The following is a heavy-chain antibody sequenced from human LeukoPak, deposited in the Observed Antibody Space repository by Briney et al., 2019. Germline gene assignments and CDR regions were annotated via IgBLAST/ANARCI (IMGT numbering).Heavy chain of an antibody. CDR1: GFTFSSYS. J-gene: IGHJ4*02. CDR3: ARDQYYYGSGSYSNPNDY. D-gene: IGHD3-10*01. V-gene: IGHV3-48*01. CDR2: ISSSSSTI. Sequence: GGSLRLSCAASGFTFSSYSMNWVRQAPGKGLEWVSYISSSSSTIYYADSVKGRFTISRDNAKNSLYLQMNSLRAEDTAVYYCARDQYYYGSGSYSNPNDYWGQGTLVTVSS.